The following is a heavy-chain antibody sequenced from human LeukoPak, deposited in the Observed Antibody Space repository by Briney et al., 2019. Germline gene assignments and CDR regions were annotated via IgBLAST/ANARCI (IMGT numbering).Heavy chain of an antibody. J-gene: IGHJ4*02. CDR3: ARAYIAVADYYFDY. CDR1: GDSDPSNSAA. Sequence: QTLSLTCAISGDSDPSNSAAWNWISPSPSRGLEWLGRTYYRSKWYNDYAVSVKSRKTINPDTTNNHYSLLLNPVTPEDTAVYYCARAYIAVADYYFDYWGQGTLVTVSS. V-gene: IGHV6-1*01. D-gene: IGHD6-19*01. CDR2: TYYRSKWYN.